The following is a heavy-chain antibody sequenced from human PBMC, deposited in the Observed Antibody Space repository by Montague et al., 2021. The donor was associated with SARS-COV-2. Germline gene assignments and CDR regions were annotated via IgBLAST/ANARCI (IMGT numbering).Heavy chain of an antibody. CDR2: TYYRSKWYN. CDR1: GDSVSSNSAT. J-gene: IGHJ6*02. V-gene: IGHV6-1*01. CDR3: TSGREGNYNVMDV. D-gene: IGHD1-1*01. Sequence: CAISGDSVSSNSATWNWVRQSPSRGLEWLGRTYYRSKWYNDYAVSVRGRVTINPDTSKNQFSLQLNSVTPEDTAIYYCTSGREGNYNVMDVRGQGTTATVSS.